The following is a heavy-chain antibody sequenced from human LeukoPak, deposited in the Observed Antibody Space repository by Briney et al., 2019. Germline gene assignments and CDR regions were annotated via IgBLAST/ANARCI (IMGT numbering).Heavy chain of an antibody. J-gene: IGHJ5*02. Sequence: ASVKVSCKASGYTFSSYDINWVRQATGQGLEWMGWMNPDSGNTGYAQNFRGRVTMTRNTSISTAYMELSSLRSDDTGVYFCAGGFLWTGSRNWFDPWGQGTLVTVSS. D-gene: IGHD3/OR15-3a*01. CDR1: GYTFSSYD. CDR2: MNPDSGNT. V-gene: IGHV1-8*01. CDR3: AGGFLWTGSRNWFDP.